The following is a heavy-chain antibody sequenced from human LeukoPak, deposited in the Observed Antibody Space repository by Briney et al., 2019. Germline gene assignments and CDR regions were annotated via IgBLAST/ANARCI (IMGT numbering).Heavy chain of an antibody. CDR1: GFTFSSYG. CDR3: AKSAYCGGDCSPDY. CDR2: ISYDGSNK. V-gene: IGHV3-30*18. Sequence: GGSLRLSCAASGFTFSSYGMHWVRQAPGKGLEWVAVISYDGSNKYYADSVKGRFTISRDNSKNTLYLQMNSLRAEDTAVYYCAKSAYCGGDCSPDYWGQGTLVTVSS. J-gene: IGHJ4*02. D-gene: IGHD2-21*02.